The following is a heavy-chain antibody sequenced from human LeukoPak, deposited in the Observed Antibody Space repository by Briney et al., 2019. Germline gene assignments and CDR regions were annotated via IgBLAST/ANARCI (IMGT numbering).Heavy chain of an antibody. CDR1: GFTFSSHG. D-gene: IGHD4-23*01. V-gene: IGHV3-23*01. Sequence: GGSLRLSCAASGFTFSSHGMNWVRQAPGKGLEWVSGISPSGGITYYTDSVKGRFTISRDNSKNTVSLQMNSLRGEDTAVYYCAKYYGGNSVSEYFQHWGQGTLVTVSS. CDR2: ISPSGGIT. J-gene: IGHJ1*01. CDR3: AKYYGGNSVSEYFQH.